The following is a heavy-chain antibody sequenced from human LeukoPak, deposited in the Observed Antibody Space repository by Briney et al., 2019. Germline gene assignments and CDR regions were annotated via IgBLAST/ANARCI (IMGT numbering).Heavy chain of an antibody. CDR1: GFTFSSYS. D-gene: IGHD3-9*01. CDR2: ISSSSSCI. J-gene: IGHJ4*02. CDR3: ARDLYDILTGYYLLDY. Sequence: GGSLRLSCAASGFTFSSYSMNWVRQAPGKGLEWVSSISSSSSCIYYADSVKGRFTIPRDNAKNSLYLQMNSLRAEDTAVYYCARDLYDILTGYYLLDYWGQGTLVTVSS. V-gene: IGHV3-21*01.